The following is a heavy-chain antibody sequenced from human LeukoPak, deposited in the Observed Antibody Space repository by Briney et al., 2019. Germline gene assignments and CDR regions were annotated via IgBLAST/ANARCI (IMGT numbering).Heavy chain of an antibody. J-gene: IGHJ3*02. Sequence: GGSLKLSCAASGFTFSGSAMHWVPQASGKGLEWVGRIRSKANSYATAYAASVKGRFTISRDDSKNTAYLQMNSLKTEDTAVYYCTYYCSSTSCSDDAFDIWGQGTMVTVSS. D-gene: IGHD2-2*01. V-gene: IGHV3-73*01. CDR3: TYYCSSTSCSDDAFDI. CDR2: IRSKANSYAT. CDR1: GFTFSGSA.